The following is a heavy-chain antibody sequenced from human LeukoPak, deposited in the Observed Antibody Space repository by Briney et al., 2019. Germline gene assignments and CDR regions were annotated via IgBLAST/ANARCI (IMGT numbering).Heavy chain of an antibody. CDR3: VSGFLQWLY. V-gene: IGHV3-7*01. Sequence: PGGSLRLSCAASGFIFGGYWMSWVRQAPGRGLEWVANTNPDGSIKYYVDSVNGRFTISRGNAKNSLYLQMNSLRAEDTAVYYCVSGFLQWLYWGQGTLVTVSS. J-gene: IGHJ4*02. D-gene: IGHD3-3*01. CDR1: GFIFGGYW. CDR2: TNPDGSIK.